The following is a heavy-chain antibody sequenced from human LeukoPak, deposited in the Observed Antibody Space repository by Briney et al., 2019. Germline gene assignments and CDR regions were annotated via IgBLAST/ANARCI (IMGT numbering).Heavy chain of an antibody. CDR1: GGSISSYY. V-gene: IGHV4-59*12. D-gene: IGHD3-10*01. J-gene: IGHJ3*02. CDR3: ARDWGYYYGSGSYSQYDAFDI. Sequence: PSETLSLTCTVSGGSISSYYWSWIRQPPGKGLQWIGYIHYSGSTNYNPSLKSRLTISVDTSKNQFSLKLTSVTAADTAVYYCARDWGYYYGSGSYSQYDAFDIWGQGTMVTVSS. CDR2: IHYSGST.